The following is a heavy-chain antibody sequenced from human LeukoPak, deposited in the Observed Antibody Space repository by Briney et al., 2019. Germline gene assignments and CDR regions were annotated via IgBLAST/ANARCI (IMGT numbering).Heavy chain of an antibody. V-gene: IGHV4-59*08. CDR2: IHYSAST. CDR1: GGSISSYY. D-gene: IGHD3-22*01. Sequence: SETLSLTCTVSGGSISSYYWGWIRQPPGKGLEWIGSIHYSASTNYNPSLKSRVTISVDTSKNQFSLKLSSVTAADTAVYFCARGPYPYDSSGAFDIWGQGTMVTVSS. CDR3: ARGPYPYDSSGAFDI. J-gene: IGHJ3*02.